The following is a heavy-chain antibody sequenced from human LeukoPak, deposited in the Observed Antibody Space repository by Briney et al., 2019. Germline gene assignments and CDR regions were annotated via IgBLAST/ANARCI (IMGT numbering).Heavy chain of an antibody. D-gene: IGHD3-16*01. CDR3: AKNTFSGYYYMDV. CDR1: GFTFSSYG. Sequence: GGSLRLSCAAAGFTFSSYGMHWVRQAPGKGPEWVAFIRYDGSNKYYADSVKGRFTISRDNSKNTLYLQMNSLRAEDTAVYYCAKNTFSGYYYMDVWGKGTTVTVSS. J-gene: IGHJ6*03. V-gene: IGHV3-30*02. CDR2: IRYDGSNK.